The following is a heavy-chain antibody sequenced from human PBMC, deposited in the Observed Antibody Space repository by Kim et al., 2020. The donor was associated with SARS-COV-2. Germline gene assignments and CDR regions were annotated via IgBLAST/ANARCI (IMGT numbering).Heavy chain of an antibody. CDR3: ARSIAAAGHYGMDV. D-gene: IGHD6-13*01. V-gene: IGHV3-30*01. J-gene: IGHJ6*02. Sequence: DPATGRFTISRDNSKSTLYLQMNSLRAEDTAVYYCARSIAAAGHYGMDVWGQGTTVTVSS.